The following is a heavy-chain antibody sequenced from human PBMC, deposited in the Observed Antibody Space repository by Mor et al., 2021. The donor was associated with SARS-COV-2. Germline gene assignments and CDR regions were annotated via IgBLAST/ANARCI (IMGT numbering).Heavy chain of an antibody. V-gene: IGHV4-34*01. CDR2: INHSGST. D-gene: IGHD3-10*01. J-gene: IGHJ2*01. Sequence: GLEWIGEINHSGSTNYNPSLKSRVTISVDTSKNQFSLKLSSVTAADTAVYYCAGSHWYFDLWGRGTLVTVSS. CDR3: AGSHWYFDL.